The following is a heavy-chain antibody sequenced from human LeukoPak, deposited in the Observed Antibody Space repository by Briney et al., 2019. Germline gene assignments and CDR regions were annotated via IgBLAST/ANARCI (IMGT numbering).Heavy chain of an antibody. CDR1: GGSISSSSYY. CDR3: ARSREGFDYTKGGFDY. D-gene: IGHD4-11*01. CDR2: IYYSGST. J-gene: IGHJ4*02. V-gene: IGHV4-39*01. Sequence: PSETLSLTCTVSGGSISSSSYYWGWIRQPPGKGLGWIGSIYYSGSTYYNPSLKSRVTMSVDTSKNQCSLKLSSVTAADTAVYYCARSREGFDYTKGGFDYWGQGTLVTVSS.